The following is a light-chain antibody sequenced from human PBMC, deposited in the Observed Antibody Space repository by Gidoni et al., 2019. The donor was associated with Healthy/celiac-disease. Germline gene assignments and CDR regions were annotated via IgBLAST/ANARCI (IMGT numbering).Light chain of an antibody. CDR1: ALPKQY. Sequence: SYELTQPPSVSVSPGQTARITCSGDALPKQYAYWYQQKPGQAPVLVIYKDSERPSGIPKRFSGSSSGTTVTLTISGVQAEDEADYYCQSADSSGIYVFGTGTKVTVL. V-gene: IGLV3-25*03. J-gene: IGLJ1*01. CDR2: KDS. CDR3: QSADSSGIYV.